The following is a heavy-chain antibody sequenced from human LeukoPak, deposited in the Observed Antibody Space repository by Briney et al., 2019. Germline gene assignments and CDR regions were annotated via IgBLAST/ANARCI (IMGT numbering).Heavy chain of an antibody. CDR1: GFTFDDYA. V-gene: IGHV3-9*01. Sequence: TGGSLRLSCAASGFTFDDYAMHWVRQAPGKGLEWVSGISWNSGSIGYADSVKGRFTISRDNAKNSLYLQMNSLRAEDTALYYCAKSTSATAPLGSFDYWGQGTLVTVSS. D-gene: IGHD1-26*01. CDR2: ISWNSGSI. J-gene: IGHJ4*02. CDR3: AKSTSATAPLGSFDY.